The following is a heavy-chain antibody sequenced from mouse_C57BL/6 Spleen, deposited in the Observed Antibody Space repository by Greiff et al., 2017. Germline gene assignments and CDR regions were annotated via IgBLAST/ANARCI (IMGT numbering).Heavy chain of an antibody. V-gene: IGHV5-4*03. CDR3: ARAEFITTVVAPLDY. D-gene: IGHD1-1*01. J-gene: IGHJ4*01. CDR1: GFTFSSYA. Sequence: EAKVVESGGGLVKPGGSLKLSCAASGFTFSSYAMSWVRQTPAKRLEWVATISDGGSYTYYPDNVKGRFTISRDNAKNNLYLQMIHLKSEDTAMYYCARAEFITTVVAPLDYWGQGTSVTVSS. CDR2: ISDGGSYT.